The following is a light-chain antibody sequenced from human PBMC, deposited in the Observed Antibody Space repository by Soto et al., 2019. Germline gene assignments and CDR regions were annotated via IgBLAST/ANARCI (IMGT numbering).Light chain of an antibody. CDR2: SNN. J-gene: IGLJ3*02. CDR3: ATWDDSLNGWV. V-gene: IGLV1-44*01. Sequence: QSALTQPPSASGTPGQWVPISCSGSNSNIGSNTVSWYQQLPGTAPKLLIYSNNQRPSGVPDRFSGSKSGTSASLAISGLQSGDEADYFCATWDDSLNGWVFGGGTKVTVL. CDR1: NSNIGSNT.